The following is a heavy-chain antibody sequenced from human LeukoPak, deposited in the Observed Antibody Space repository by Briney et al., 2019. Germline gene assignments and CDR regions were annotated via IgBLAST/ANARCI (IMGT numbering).Heavy chain of an antibody. CDR1: GFTFSSYE. CDR3: ARYHYYDSSGYYSNWFDP. CDR2: ISSSGSTI. J-gene: IGHJ5*02. Sequence: GGSLRLSCAASGFTFSSYEMNWVRQAPGKGLEWVSYISSSGSTIYYADSVKGRFTISRDNAKNSLYLQMNSLRAEDTAVYYCARYHYYDSSGYYSNWFDPWGQGTLVTVSS. V-gene: IGHV3-48*03. D-gene: IGHD3-22*01.